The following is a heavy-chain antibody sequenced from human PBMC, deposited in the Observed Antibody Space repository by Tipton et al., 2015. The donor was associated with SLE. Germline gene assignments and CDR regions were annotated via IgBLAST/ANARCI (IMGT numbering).Heavy chain of an antibody. CDR3: AKEQLLPDYFDY. V-gene: IGHV3-30*04. CDR2: ISYDGSNK. J-gene: IGHJ4*02. D-gene: IGHD2-2*01. Sequence: SLRLSCAASGFSFSIYAMHWVRQAPGKGLEWVAVISYDGSNKYYADPVKGRFTISRDNSKNTLYLQMNSLRAEDTAVYYCAKEQLLPDYFDYWGQGTLVPVSS. CDR1: GFSFSIYA.